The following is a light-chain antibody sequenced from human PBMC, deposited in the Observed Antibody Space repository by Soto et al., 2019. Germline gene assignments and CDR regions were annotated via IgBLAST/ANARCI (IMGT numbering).Light chain of an antibody. Sequence: DIQLTQSPSSLSASVGDRVTITCRASQSISAYLNWYQQKPGKAPKLLICAASNLQSGVPSRFSVSGSGTDFALTISSLRPEDFATYYCQQSFTTLYTFGQGTKVEIK. J-gene: IGKJ2*01. CDR1: QSISAY. V-gene: IGKV1-39*01. CDR2: AAS. CDR3: QQSFTTLYT.